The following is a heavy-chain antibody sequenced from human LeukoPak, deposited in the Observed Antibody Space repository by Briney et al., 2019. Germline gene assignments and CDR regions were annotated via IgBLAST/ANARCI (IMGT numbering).Heavy chain of an antibody. D-gene: IGHD3-10*01. V-gene: IGHV3-23*01. CDR3: AKKFARYYGMDV. CDR1: GFTFSSYA. CDR2: ISGSGGST. Sequence: GGCLRLSCAASGFTFSSYAMSWVRQAPGKGLEWVSAISGSGGSTYYADSVKGRFTISRDNSKNTLYLQMNSLRAEDTAVYYCAKKFARYYGMDVWGQGTTVTVSS. J-gene: IGHJ6*02.